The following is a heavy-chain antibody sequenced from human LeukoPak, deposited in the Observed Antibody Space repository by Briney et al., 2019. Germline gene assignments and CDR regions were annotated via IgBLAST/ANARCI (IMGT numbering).Heavy chain of an antibody. CDR3: AKDAGYSSGWKNAFDI. CDR2: ISGSGGST. D-gene: IGHD6-19*01. J-gene: IGHJ3*02. Sequence: GGSLRLSCAASGFTFSSYAMSWVRQAPGKGLEWVSAISGSGGSTYYADSVKGRFTISRDNSKNTLYLQMNSLRAEDTAVYYCAKDAGYSSGWKNAFDIWGQGTMVTVSS. CDR1: GFTFSSYA. V-gene: IGHV3-23*01.